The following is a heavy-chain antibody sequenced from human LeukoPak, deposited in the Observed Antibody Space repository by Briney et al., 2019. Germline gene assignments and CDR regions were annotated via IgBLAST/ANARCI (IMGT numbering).Heavy chain of an antibody. J-gene: IGHJ6*02. CDR2: ITIDGSST. CDR3: TRDRFYAMDA. Sequence: GGSLRLSCAASGFTVNNNYMSWVRQAPGKGLVWVSRITIDGSSTTYADSVRGRFTISRDSAKNTLYLQMNNLRAEDTAIYYCTRDRFYAMDAWGQGTTVTVSS. CDR1: GFTVNNNY. V-gene: IGHV3-74*03.